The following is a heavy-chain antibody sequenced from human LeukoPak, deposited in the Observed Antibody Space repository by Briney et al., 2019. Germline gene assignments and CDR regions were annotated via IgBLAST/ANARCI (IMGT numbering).Heavy chain of an antibody. D-gene: IGHD6-6*01. CDR3: ARLRIAARPDEDGAIDY. V-gene: IGHV4-39*01. CDR1: GGSISSSSYY. Sequence: SETLSLTCTVSGGSISSSSYYWGWIRQPPGKGLEWIGSIYYSGSTYYNPSLKSRVTISVDTSKNQFSLKLSSVTAADTAVYYCARLRIAARPDEDGAIDYWGQGTLVAVSS. J-gene: IGHJ4*02. CDR2: IYYSGST.